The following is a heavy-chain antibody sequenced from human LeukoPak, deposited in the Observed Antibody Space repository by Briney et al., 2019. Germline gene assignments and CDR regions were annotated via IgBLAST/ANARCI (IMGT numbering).Heavy chain of an antibody. CDR3: ARARSSGWYGGGWYYFDY. CDR2: INPNSGGT. Sequence: EASVKVSCKASGYTFTGYYMHWVRQAPGQGLEWMGWINPNSGGTNYAQKFQGRVTMTRDTSISTAYMELSRLRSDDTAVYYCARARSSGWYGGGWYYFDYWGQGTLVTVSS. CDR1: GYTFTGYY. D-gene: IGHD6-19*01. V-gene: IGHV1-2*02. J-gene: IGHJ4*02.